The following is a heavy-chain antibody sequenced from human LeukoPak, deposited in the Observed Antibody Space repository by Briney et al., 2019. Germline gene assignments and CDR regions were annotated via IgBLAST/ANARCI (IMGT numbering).Heavy chain of an antibody. Sequence: GGSLRLSCAASGFTFDDYGMSWVRQAAGKGLEWVSGINWNGGSTGYADSVTGRLTTSRDNPKNTLYLQMSSLRAEDTAVYYCAKDRGAAAGRGGFDYWGQGTLVTVSS. CDR2: INWNGGST. CDR3: AKDRGAAAGRGGFDY. D-gene: IGHD6-13*01. J-gene: IGHJ4*02. V-gene: IGHV3-20*04. CDR1: GFTFDDYG.